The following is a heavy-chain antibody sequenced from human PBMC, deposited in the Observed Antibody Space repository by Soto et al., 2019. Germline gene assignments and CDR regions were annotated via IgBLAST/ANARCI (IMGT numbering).Heavy chain of an antibody. Sequence: GGSLRLSCAASGFTFSSYAMHWVRQAPGKGLEWVAVISYYGSNRYYADSVKGRFTISRDNSKNTLYLQMNSLRAEDTTVYYCAGCASYYDSSGYSYWGQGTMVTVSS. V-gene: IGHV3-30*04. CDR2: ISYYGSNR. CDR3: AGCASYYDSSGYSY. J-gene: IGHJ4*02. CDR1: GFTFSSYA. D-gene: IGHD3-22*01.